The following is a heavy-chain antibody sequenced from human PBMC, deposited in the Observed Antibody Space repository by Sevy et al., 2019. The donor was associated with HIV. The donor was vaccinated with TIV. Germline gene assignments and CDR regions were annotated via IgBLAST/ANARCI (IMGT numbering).Heavy chain of an antibody. CDR1: GFAFSSHA. CDR3: ARDARYSIKWYPLY. D-gene: IGHD6-13*01. Sequence: GGCLRLSCAASGFAFSSHAMHCVRQAPGKGLEWVAVISYDGTETLYAASVEGRFTISRDNSKNMLSLQINSLRPEHTAVYYCARDARYSIKWYPLYWGHGTQVTVSS. CDR2: ISYDGTET. V-gene: IGHV3-30-3*01. J-gene: IGHJ4*01.